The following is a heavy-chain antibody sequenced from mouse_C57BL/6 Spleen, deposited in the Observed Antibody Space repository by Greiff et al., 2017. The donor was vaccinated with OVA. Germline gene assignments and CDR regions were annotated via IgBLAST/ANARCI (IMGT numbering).Heavy chain of an antibody. CDR2: ISSGSSTI. V-gene: IGHV5-17*01. J-gene: IGHJ2*01. Sequence: EVKLVESGGGLVKPGGSLKLSCAASGFTFSDYGMHWVRQAPEKGLEWVAYISSGSSTIYYADTVKGRFTISRDNAKNTLFLQMTSLRSEDTAMYYCARPLYGSRGPFDYWGQGTTLTVSS. CDR1: GFTFSDYG. CDR3: ARPLYGSRGPFDY. D-gene: IGHD1-1*01.